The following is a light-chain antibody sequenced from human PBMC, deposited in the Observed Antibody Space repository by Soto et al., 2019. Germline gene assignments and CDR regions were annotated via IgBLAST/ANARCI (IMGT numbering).Light chain of an antibody. CDR1: QSIDSY. CDR3: QQSYGTPVT. CDR2: IAS. V-gene: IGKV1-39*01. Sequence: DIQMTQSPSSLSASVGDRVTITCRASQSIDSYVNWYQQKPGKAPNLLIYIASSLQSGVPSRFSGSGFGTDFTLTISNLQPEDFATYFCQQSYGTPVTFGQGTKVDNK. J-gene: IGKJ1*01.